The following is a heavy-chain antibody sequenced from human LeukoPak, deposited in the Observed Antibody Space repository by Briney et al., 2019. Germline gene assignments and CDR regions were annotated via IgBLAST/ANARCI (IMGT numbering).Heavy chain of an antibody. V-gene: IGHV1-2*02. D-gene: IGHD3-10*01. Sequence: ASVKVSCKASGYTFTGYYMHWVRQAPGQGLEWMGWINPNSGGTNYARKFQGRVTMTRDTSISTAYMELSRLRSDDTAVYYCARPTYYYGSGSYLPYDYWGQGTLVTVSS. CDR1: GYTFTGYY. CDR3: ARPTYYYGSGSYLPYDY. CDR2: INPNSGGT. J-gene: IGHJ4*02.